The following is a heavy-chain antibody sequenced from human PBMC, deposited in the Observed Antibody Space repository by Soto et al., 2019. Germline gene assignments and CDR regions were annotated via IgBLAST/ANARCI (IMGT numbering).Heavy chain of an antibody. J-gene: IGHJ4*02. CDR1: GFVVSHYA. D-gene: IGHD6-19*01. CDR2: VSENGDYT. Sequence: EVQLLESGGGLVQPGGSLTVSCAASGFVVSHYAMTWVRQAPGKGLEWVSTVSENGDYTSYADSVKGRFTISRDNSKSPVFVQMTSLRAEDTAVYYYARRTAVRNFDYWGQGTLVTVSS. CDR3: ARRTAVRNFDY. V-gene: IGHV3-23*01.